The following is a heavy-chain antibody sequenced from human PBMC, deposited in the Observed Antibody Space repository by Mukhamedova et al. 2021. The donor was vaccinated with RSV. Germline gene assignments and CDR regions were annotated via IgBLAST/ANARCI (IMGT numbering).Heavy chain of an antibody. J-gene: IGHJ4*02. D-gene: IGHD2-2*01. Sequence: GPGKGLEWVSSITPSSTYIYYGNSVKGRFTISRDDAKNSLYLQMNSLRAEDSAVYYCASDGGYSSCYLGSGSVYYWGQGTLVTVSS. V-gene: IGHV3-21*06. CDR2: ITPSSTYI. CDR3: ASDGGYSSCYLGSGSVYY.